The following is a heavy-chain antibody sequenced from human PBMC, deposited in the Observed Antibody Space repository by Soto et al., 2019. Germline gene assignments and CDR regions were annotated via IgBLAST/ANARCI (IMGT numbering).Heavy chain of an antibody. J-gene: IGHJ5*02. Sequence: SETLSLTCTVSGGSISSGDYYWSWIRQPPGKGLEWIGYIYYSGSTYYNPSLKSRVTISVDTSKNQFSLKLSSVTAADTAVYYCAREGASITIFSPWFDPWGKGTLVTVSS. CDR3: AREGASITIFSPWFDP. D-gene: IGHD3-3*01. V-gene: IGHV4-30-4*01. CDR1: GGSISSGDYY. CDR2: IYYSGST.